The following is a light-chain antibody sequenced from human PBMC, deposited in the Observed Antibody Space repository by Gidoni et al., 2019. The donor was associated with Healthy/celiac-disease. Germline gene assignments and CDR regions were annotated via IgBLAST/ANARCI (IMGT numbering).Light chain of an antibody. Sequence: EIVLTQSPATLSLPPGERATLSCRASQSVSSYLAWYQQKPGQAPRLLIYDASNRATGIPARFSGSGSGTDFTLTISSLEPEDFAVYYCQQRSNWPPGGTFGQGTKLEIK. CDR3: QQRSNWPPGGT. CDR2: DAS. CDR1: QSVSSY. J-gene: IGKJ2*01. V-gene: IGKV3-11*01.